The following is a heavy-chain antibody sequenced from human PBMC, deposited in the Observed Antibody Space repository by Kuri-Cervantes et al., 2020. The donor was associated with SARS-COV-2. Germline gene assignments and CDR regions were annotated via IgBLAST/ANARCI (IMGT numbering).Heavy chain of an antibody. CDR2: ISSSSSTL. V-gene: IGHV3-48*01. CDR3: ASVRFLEWLPVDY. D-gene: IGHD3-3*01. J-gene: IGHJ4*02. CDR1: GFTFITYS. Sequence: GGSLRLSCAASGFTFITYSMNWVRQVPGKGLEWVSYISSSSSTLYYADSVKGRFTISRDNAKNSLYLQMNSLRAEDTAVYYCASVRFLEWLPVDYWGQGTLVTVSS.